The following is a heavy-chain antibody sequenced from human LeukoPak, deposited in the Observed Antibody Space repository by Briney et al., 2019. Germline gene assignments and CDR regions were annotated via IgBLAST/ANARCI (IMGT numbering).Heavy chain of an antibody. CDR2: IYHSGST. J-gene: IGHJ4*02. CDR1: GGSISSCTW. CDR3: ARRNSSSWSYY. V-gene: IGHV4-4*02. Sequence: SGTLSLTCAVSGGSISSCTWWCWVRQPPGKGLEWIGEIYHSGSTNYNPSLKSRVTISADKSKNQFSLKLSSVTAADTAVYYCARRNSSSWSYYWGQGTLVTVSS. D-gene: IGHD6-13*01.